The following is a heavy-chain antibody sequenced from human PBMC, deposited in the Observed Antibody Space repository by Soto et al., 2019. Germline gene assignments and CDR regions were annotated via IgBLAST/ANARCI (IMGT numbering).Heavy chain of an antibody. CDR1: GGTFSSYA. CDR2: IIPIFGTA. Sequence: SVKVSCKASGGTFSSYAISWVRQAPGQGLEWMGGIIPIFGTANYAQKFQGRVTITADESTSTAYMELSSLRSEDTAVHYCARVGPDCNSVSCIRGRWFDPWGQGTLVTVSS. D-gene: IGHD2-2*01. V-gene: IGHV1-69*13. CDR3: ARVGPDCNSVSCIRGRWFDP. J-gene: IGHJ5*02.